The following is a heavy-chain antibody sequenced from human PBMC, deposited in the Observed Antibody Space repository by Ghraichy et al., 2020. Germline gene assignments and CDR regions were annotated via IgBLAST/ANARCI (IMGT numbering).Heavy chain of an antibody. J-gene: IGHJ4*02. Sequence: GGSLRLSCAASGFTFTDAWMTWARQAPGKGLEWVGRIKSGTHGATTDYAAPVKGRFTVLRDDSKNTVYLHMNSLRTEDTAVYFCAAGEAFVWFGELPLDYWGQGTPVTVSS. D-gene: IGHD3-10*01. CDR1: GFTFTDAW. V-gene: IGHV3-15*01. CDR3: AAGEAFVWFGELPLDY. CDR2: IKSGTHGATT.